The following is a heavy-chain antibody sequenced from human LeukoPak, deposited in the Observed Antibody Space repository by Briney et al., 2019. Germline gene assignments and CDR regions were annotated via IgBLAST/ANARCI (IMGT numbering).Heavy chain of an antibody. Sequence: GGSLRLSCAASGFRFSSYDIHWVLQAPGKGLEWVTFIESDGTKEYYADSVKGRFTISRGNSKNTVYVQMNTLRAEDTAVYYCAKEGSGWYYLDYWGQGTVVTVSS. CDR1: GFRFSSYD. J-gene: IGHJ4*02. V-gene: IGHV3-30*02. CDR2: IESDGTKE. CDR3: AKEGSGWYYLDY. D-gene: IGHD6-13*01.